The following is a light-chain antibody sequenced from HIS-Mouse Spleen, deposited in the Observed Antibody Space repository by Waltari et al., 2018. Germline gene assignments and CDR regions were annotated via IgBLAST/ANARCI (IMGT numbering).Light chain of an antibody. CDR2: EDS. CDR1: ALPTKY. Sequence: SYELTQPPSVSVSPVQTARITCSGDALPTKYAYWYQQKSGQAPVLVIYEDSKRPSGIPERFFGSSSGTMATLTISGAQVEDEADYYCYSTDSSGNHRVFGGGTKLTVL. V-gene: IGLV3-10*01. J-gene: IGLJ2*01. CDR3: YSTDSSGNHRV.